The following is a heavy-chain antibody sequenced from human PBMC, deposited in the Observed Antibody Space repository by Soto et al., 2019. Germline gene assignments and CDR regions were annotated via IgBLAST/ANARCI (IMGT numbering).Heavy chain of an antibody. Sequence: PGGSLRLSCAPFGFTFSDKVMIWVRQAPGKGLEWVSYISSSGNNIYYADSVKGRFTISRDNAKNSLYLQMNSLRAVDTAVYDCARDLGIRAFDIWGQGTMVTV. D-gene: IGHD1-20*01. J-gene: IGHJ3*02. V-gene: IGHV3-11*01. CDR2: ISSSGNNI. CDR3: ARDLGIRAFDI. CDR1: GFTFSDKV.